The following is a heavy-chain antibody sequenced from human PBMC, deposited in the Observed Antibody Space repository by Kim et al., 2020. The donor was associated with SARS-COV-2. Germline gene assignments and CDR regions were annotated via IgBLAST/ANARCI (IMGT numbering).Heavy chain of an antibody. V-gene: IGHV5-10-1*01. CDR1: GYSFTSYW. J-gene: IGHJ6*02. CDR2: IDPSDSYT. CDR3: AGSVDIVATGGFEYYYYYGMDV. Sequence: GESLKISCKGSGYSFTSYWISWVRQMPGKGLEWMGRIDPSDSYTNYSPSFQGHVTISADKSISTAYLQWSSLKASDTAMYYCAGSVDIVATGGFEYYYYYGMDVWGQGTTVTVSS. D-gene: IGHD5-12*01.